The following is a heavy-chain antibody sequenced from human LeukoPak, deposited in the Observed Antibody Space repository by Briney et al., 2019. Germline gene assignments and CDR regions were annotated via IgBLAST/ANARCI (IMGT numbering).Heavy chain of an antibody. D-gene: IGHD3-10*01. CDR2: ISSSGSAL. J-gene: IGHJ3*02. CDR3: VRRKTYYDAFDI. V-gene: IGHV3-11*04. Sequence: GGSLRLSCAASGLTFSDDSMSWIRQGPGKGLEWVSYISSSGSALYYADSVRGRFTISRDNANNSLSLQLNSLRAEDTGVYYCVRRKTYYDAFDIWGQGTTVIVSS. CDR1: GLTFSDDS.